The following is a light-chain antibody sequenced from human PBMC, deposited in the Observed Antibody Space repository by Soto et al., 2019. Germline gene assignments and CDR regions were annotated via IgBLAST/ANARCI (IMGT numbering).Light chain of an antibody. V-gene: IGKV3-20*01. CDR1: QSVSSSY. J-gene: IGKJ1*01. CDR2: GES. CDR3: QQFRT. Sequence: EIVLTQSPGTLSLSPGERATLSCRASQSVSSSYLAWYQQKPGQAPRLLVYGESSRATGIPDRFSGSVSGTDFTLTISRLEDEDFAVYYCQQFRTFGQGTKVDI.